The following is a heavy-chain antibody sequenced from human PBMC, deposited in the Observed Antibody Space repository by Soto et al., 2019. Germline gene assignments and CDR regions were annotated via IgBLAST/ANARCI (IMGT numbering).Heavy chain of an antibody. Sequence: PGGSLRLSCAASGFTFSRYGMHWVRQAPGKGLEWVAVISHDGSKKYYADSVKGRFTISRDNSKNTLYLQMNSLRAEDTAVYFCVGEVGFQLIYWGQGTLVTVSS. D-gene: IGHD2-2*01. J-gene: IGHJ4*02. V-gene: IGHV3-30*03. CDR1: GFTFSRYG. CDR2: ISHDGSKK. CDR3: VGEVGFQLIY.